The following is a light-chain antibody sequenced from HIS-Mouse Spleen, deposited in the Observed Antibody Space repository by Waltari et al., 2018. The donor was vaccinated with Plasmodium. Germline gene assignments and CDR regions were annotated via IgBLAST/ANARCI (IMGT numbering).Light chain of an antibody. Sequence: QSALTQPRSVSGSPGQSVTISCTGTSSDVGGYNYVSWYQQHPGKAPKLMIYDVSKRPSGVPDRFSGSKSGNTASLTISGLHAEDGADYYCCSYAGSYTLVFGGGTKLTVL. CDR1: SSDVGGYNY. V-gene: IGLV2-11*01. CDR2: DVS. J-gene: IGLJ2*01. CDR3: CSYAGSYTLV.